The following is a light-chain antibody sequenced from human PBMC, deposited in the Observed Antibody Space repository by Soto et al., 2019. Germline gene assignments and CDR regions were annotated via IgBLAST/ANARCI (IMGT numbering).Light chain of an antibody. CDR1: QSISSW. Sequence: DIQMTQSPSTLSASVGDRVTITCRASQSISSWLAWYQQKPGKAPNLLIYKASTLESGVPSRFSGSGSETGFTLTISSLQPEDFATYYCQQSYSAPRTFGQGTKVDIK. CDR2: KAS. V-gene: IGKV1-5*03. CDR3: QQSYSAPRT. J-gene: IGKJ2*01.